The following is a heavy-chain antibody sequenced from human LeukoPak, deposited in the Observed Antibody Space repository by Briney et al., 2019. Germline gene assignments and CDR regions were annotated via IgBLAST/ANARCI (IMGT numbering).Heavy chain of an antibody. CDR1: GGSISSSNW. CDR2: IYHSGST. D-gene: IGHD3-22*01. J-gene: IGHJ6*02. V-gene: IGHV4-4*02. CDR3: ARVRCDSSGYGASYYYYGVDV. Sequence: SETLSLTCAVSGGSISSSNWWSWVRQPPGKGLEWIGEIYHSGSTNYNPSLKSRVTISVDKSKNQFSLKLSSVTAADTAVYYCARVRCDSSGYGASYYYYGVDVWGQGTTVTVSS.